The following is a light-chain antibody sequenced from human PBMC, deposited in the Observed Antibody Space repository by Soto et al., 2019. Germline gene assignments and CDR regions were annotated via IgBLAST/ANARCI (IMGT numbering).Light chain of an antibody. Sequence: DIQMTQSPSTLSASVGDRVTITCRASQSISSWLAWYQQKPGKAPKLLIYDASSLESGVPSRISGSASGTEFTRTISSLQPDDFATDYCQQYNSYPLVTFGQGTKVEIK. CDR3: QQYNSYPLVT. CDR1: QSISSW. V-gene: IGKV1-5*01. CDR2: DAS. J-gene: IGKJ1*01.